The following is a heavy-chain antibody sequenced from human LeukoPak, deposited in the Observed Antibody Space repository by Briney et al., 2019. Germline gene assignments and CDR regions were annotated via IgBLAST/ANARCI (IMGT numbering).Heavy chain of an antibody. CDR1: GGTFSSYA. CDR3: ARWTTTYLDY. D-gene: IGHD4-11*01. Sequence: ASVKVSCKASGGTFSSYAISWVRQAPGQGLEWMGRIIPILGIANYAQKFQGRVTITADKSTSTAYMEPSSLRSEDTAVYYCARWTTTYLDYWGQGTLSPSPQ. J-gene: IGHJ4*02. V-gene: IGHV1-69*04. CDR2: IIPILGIA.